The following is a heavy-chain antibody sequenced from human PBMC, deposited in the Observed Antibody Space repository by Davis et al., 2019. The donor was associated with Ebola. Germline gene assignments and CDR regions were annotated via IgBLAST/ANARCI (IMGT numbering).Heavy chain of an antibody. D-gene: IGHD3-16*01. Sequence: MPSETLSLTCAVYGGSFSGYYWSWIRQPPGKGLEWIGEINHSGNTKYNPSLKSRVTISVDTSKNQFSLNLRSMTAADTAVYYCARGSDYVWGKDDFWGQGTPVTVSS. CDR3: ARGSDYVWGKDDF. V-gene: IGHV4-34*01. CDR1: GGSFSGYY. CDR2: INHSGNT. J-gene: IGHJ4*02.